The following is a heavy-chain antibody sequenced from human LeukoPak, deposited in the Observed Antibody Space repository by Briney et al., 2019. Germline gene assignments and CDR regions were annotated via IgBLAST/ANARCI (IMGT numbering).Heavy chain of an antibody. CDR3: ARVPVAGTFPIGYMDV. D-gene: IGHD6-19*01. V-gene: IGHV3-53*01. Sequence: GSLRLSCAASGFTVSSNYMSWVRQAPGKGLGWVSVIYSGGSTYYADSVKGRFTLSRDNSKNTLYLQMNSLRAEDTAVDYCARVPVAGTFPIGYMDVWGKGTTVTVSS. CDR1: GFTVSSNY. J-gene: IGHJ6*03. CDR2: IYSGGST.